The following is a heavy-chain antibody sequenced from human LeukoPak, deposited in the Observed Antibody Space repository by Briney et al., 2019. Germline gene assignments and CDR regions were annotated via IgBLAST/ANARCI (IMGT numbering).Heavy chain of an antibody. V-gene: IGHV3-30*18. CDR2: ISYDGSNK. J-gene: IGHJ4*02. D-gene: IGHD6-13*01. CDR1: GFTFSSYG. CDR3: AKSGGSSSWYAYFDY. Sequence: PGGSLRLSCAASGFTFSSYGMHWVRQAPGKGLEWVAVISYDGSNKYYADSVKGRFTISRDNSKNTLYLQMNSLRAEDTAVYYCAKSGGSSSWYAYFDYWGQGTLVTVSS.